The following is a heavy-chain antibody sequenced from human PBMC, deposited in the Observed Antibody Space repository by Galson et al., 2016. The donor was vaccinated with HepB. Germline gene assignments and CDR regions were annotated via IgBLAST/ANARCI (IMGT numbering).Heavy chain of an antibody. CDR2: MSSDVTSQ. CDR3: AKDGTYGYFDY. J-gene: IGHJ4*02. Sequence: SLRLSCAASGFIFSSYPFHWVRQAPGKGLEWLAGMSSDVTSQQYADSVEGRFTLSRDESKNTFYLRMDALRPEDTAVYYCAKDGTYGYFDYWGRGALVAVSS. V-gene: IGHV3-30*18. D-gene: IGHD1-26*01. CDR1: GFIFSSYP.